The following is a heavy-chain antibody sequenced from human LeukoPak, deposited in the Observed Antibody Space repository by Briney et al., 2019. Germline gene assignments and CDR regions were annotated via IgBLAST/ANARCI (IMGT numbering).Heavy chain of an antibody. Sequence: SETLSLTCTVSGGSFSSGSYYWSWIRQPAGKGLEWIGRMYTGGSTNYNPSLKSRVTIAVDTSKNQFSLKLSSVTAADTAVYYCTRGGDGYNYNYYYYYMDVWGKGTTVTVSS. D-gene: IGHD5-24*01. CDR3: TRGGDGYNYNYYYYYMDV. CDR1: GGSFSSGSYY. J-gene: IGHJ6*03. CDR2: MYTGGST. V-gene: IGHV4-61*02.